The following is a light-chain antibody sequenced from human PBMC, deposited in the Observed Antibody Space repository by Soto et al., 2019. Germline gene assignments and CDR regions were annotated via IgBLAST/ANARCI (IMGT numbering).Light chain of an antibody. CDR3: QQYDSAPMT. V-gene: IGKV1-27*01. J-gene: IGKJ1*01. CDR2: AAS. CDR1: QGIGQY. Sequence: DFQMTQSPSSLSASVGDRVTITCRASQGIGQYLAWYQQKPGKVPHLLISAASTLQSGIPYRFSGGGSGTDFTLTISNLQPEDVATYYCQQYDSAPMTFGEGTKVEIK.